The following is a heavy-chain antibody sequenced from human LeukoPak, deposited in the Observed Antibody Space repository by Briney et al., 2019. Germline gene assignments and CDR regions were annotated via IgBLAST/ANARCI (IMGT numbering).Heavy chain of an antibody. V-gene: IGHV4-59*08. CDR1: GGSISSYY. J-gene: IGHJ1*01. Sequence: SETLSLTCTVSGGSISSYYWSWIRQPPGKGLEWIGYIYYSGSTNYNPSLKSRVTISVDTSKNQFSLKLSSVTAADTAVYYCARHWVAARYTFQHWGQGTLVTVSS. CDR3: ARHWVAARYTFQH. CDR2: IYYSGST. D-gene: IGHD2-2*02.